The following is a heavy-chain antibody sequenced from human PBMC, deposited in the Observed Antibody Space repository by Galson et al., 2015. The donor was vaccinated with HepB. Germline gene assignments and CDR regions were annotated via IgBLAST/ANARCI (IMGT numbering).Heavy chain of an antibody. D-gene: IGHD5-18*01. V-gene: IGHV1-3*01. CDR1: GYTFTSYA. Sequence: SVKVSCKASGYTFTSYAMHWVRQAPGQRLEWMGWINAGNGNTKYSQKFQGRVTITADESTSTAYMELSSLRSEDTAVYYCARDRGVDTAMVTSWYFDLWGRGTLVTVSS. CDR2: INAGNGNT. CDR3: ARDRGVDTAMVTSWYFDL. J-gene: IGHJ2*01.